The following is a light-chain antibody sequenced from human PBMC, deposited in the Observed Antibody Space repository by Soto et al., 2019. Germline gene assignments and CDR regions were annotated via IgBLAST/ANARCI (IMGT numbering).Light chain of an antibody. J-gene: IGKJ4*01. CDR2: GAS. V-gene: IGKV3-20*01. CDR3: QQYGSSLLT. CDR1: QSVSSSY. Sequence: EIVLTQSPGTLSLSPGERATLSCRASQSVSSSYLAWYQQKPGQAPRLFIYGASSRATDIPDRFSGSGSGTDFTLTISRLEPGDFAVYYCQQYGSSLLTFGGGTKVDIK.